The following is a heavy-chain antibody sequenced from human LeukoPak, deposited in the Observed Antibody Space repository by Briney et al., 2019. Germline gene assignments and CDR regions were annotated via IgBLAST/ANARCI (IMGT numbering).Heavy chain of an antibody. CDR3: ARRPITYYYGSGSYYRGAFDY. CDR1: GYTFIIYS. V-gene: IGHV1-69*13. CDR2: IITIFGTA. Sequence: GASVNVSCKAAGYTFIIYSMNWVRQAPGQGLEWMGGIITIFGTANYAQKLQGRVTITSDESTSITYMELSSLRSEDTAVYYCARRPITYYYGSGSYYRGAFDYWGQGTLVTVSS. D-gene: IGHD3-10*01. J-gene: IGHJ4*02.